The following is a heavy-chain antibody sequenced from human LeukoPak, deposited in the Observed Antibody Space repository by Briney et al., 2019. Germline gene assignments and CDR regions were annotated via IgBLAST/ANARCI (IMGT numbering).Heavy chain of an antibody. CDR1: GGTFSSYA. CDR2: IIPIFGTA. CDR3: ARDSGSGFNWFDP. V-gene: IGHV1-69*13. J-gene: IGHJ5*02. Sequence: SVKVSCKASGGTFSSYAISWVRQAPGQGLEWMGGIIPIFGTANYAQKFQGRVTITADESTSTAYMELSSLRSEDTTVYYCARDSGSGFNWFDPWGQGTLVTVSS. D-gene: IGHD6-19*01.